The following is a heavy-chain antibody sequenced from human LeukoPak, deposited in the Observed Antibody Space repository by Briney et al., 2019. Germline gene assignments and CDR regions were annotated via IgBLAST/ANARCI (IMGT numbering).Heavy chain of an antibody. CDR3: ARDNPYYYLY. CDR2: ISCYNGDT. D-gene: IGHD3-22*01. CDR1: GYNFSNYG. V-gene: IGHV1-18*01. J-gene: IGHJ4*02. Sequence: ASVKVSCKASGYNFSNYGISWVRQAPGQGLEWMGWISCYNGDTKYAQKFQGRVTMTTDTSTSTTYMELRSLRSDDTAVYYCARDNPYYYLYWGQGTLVTVSS.